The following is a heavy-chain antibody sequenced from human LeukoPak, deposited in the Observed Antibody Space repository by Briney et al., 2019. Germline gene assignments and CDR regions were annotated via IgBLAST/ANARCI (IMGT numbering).Heavy chain of an antibody. V-gene: IGHV4-61*08. D-gene: IGHD3-22*01. CDR2: IYYSGST. J-gene: IGHJ4*02. Sequence: SETLSLTCTVSGGSISNGGYYWSWIRQPPGKGLEWIGYIYYSGSTNYNPSLKSRVTISVDTSKNQFSLKLSSVTAADTAVYYCARDYYDRIFDYWGQGTLVTVSS. CDR1: GGSISNGGYY. CDR3: ARDYYDRIFDY.